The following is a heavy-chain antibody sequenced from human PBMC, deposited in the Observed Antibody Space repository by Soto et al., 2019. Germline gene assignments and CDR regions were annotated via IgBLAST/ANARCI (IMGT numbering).Heavy chain of an antibody. Sequence: PSETLSLTCAFYVVSFSGYYWSWIRHPPGKWLEWIGEINHSGSTNYNPSLKSRVTISVDTSKNQFSLKLSSVTAADTAVYYCARGVRYCSSTSCYKATHIYYYYYGMDVWGQGTTVNVSS. V-gene: IGHV4-34*01. J-gene: IGHJ6*02. D-gene: IGHD2-2*02. CDR1: VVSFSGYY. CDR2: INHSGST. CDR3: ARGVRYCSSTSCYKATHIYYYYYGMDV.